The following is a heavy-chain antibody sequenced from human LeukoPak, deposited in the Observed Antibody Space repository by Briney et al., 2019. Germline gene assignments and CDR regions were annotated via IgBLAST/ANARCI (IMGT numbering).Heavy chain of an antibody. CDR1: GFSLTTHGVG. CDR3: AHRGRGYCSGGSCYYGWFDP. Sequence: ESGPTLVNPTQTLTLTCTFSGFSLTTHGVGVGWIRQPPGKAPEWLALIYWDDDKRYRPSLKSRLIITKDTSKNQVVLTMSNMDPVDTATYCAHRGRGYCSGGSCYYGWFDPWGQGILVTVSS. CDR2: IYWDDDK. V-gene: IGHV2-5*02. D-gene: IGHD2-15*01. J-gene: IGHJ5*02.